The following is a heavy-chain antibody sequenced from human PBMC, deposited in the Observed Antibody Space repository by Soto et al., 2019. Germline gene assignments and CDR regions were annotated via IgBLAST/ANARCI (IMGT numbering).Heavy chain of an antibody. CDR3: ARVPFGDYQLLSYFDY. CDR2: IHYGGSP. V-gene: IGHV4-31*03. D-gene: IGHD2-2*01. J-gene: IGHJ4*02. CDR1: GGSVSSGSYH. Sequence: SETLSLTCTVSGGSVSSGSYHWSWIRQHPGKGLEWIGYIHYGGSPYYNPSLKSRITMSIDTSKNQFSLNLSSVTAADTAVYFCARVPFGDYQLLSYFDYWGQGTLVTVSS.